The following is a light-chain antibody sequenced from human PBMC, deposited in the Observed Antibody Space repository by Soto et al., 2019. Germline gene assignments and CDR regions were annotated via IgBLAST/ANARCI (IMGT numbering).Light chain of an antibody. CDR2: AVT. CDR1: SIDVGGYDQ. J-gene: IGLJ2*01. V-gene: IGLV2-14*01. CDR3: SSYTGSGTC. Sequence: QSALTQPASVSGSPGQSIAISCTGTSIDVGGYDQVSWYQQHPGKAPKLMIYAVTTRPSGVSNRFSGSKSGNTASLTISGLQAEDEADYYCSSYTGSGTCFGGGTKVTVL.